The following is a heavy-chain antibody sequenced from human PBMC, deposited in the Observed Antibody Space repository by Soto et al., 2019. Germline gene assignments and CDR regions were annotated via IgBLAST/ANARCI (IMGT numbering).Heavy chain of an antibody. CDR3: ARAPIELRTLHYYHYYGMDV. Sequence: GGSLRLSCAASGFTFSSYAMHWVRQAPGKGLEWVAVISYDGSNKYYADSVKGRFTISRDNSKNTLYLQMNSLRAEDTAVYYCARAPIELRTLHYYHYYGMDVWGQGTTVTVSS. D-gene: IGHD2-15*01. CDR1: GFTFSSYA. J-gene: IGHJ6*02. CDR2: ISYDGSNK. V-gene: IGHV3-30-3*01.